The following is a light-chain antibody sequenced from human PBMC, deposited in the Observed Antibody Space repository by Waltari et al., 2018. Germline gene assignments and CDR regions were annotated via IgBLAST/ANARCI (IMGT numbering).Light chain of an antibody. CDR3: QQSYTTPPT. CDR2: SVS. V-gene: IGKV1-39*01. J-gene: IGKJ4*01. Sequence: DIQMTQSPSSLSASVGDRVTITCRASQSIETYLNWYQQKPGFAPKLLIYSVSTLHSGVPSRFSGNRPGTDFTLTISSLQPEDFATYYCQQSYTTPPTFGGGTKIEVK. CDR1: QSIETY.